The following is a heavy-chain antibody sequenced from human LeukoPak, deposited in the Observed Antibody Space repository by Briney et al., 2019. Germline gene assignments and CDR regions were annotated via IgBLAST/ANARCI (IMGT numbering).Heavy chain of an antibody. CDR3: ARLLSGSYYVGDYFDY. CDR1: GYSFTSYW. J-gene: IGHJ4*02. D-gene: IGHD1-26*01. V-gene: IGHV5-51*01. Sequence: GESLKISCKGSGYSFTSYWIGWVPQMPGKGLEWMGIIYPGDSDTRYSPSFQGQVTISADKSISTAYLQWSSLKASDTATYYCARLLSGSYYVGDYFDYWGQGTLVTVSS. CDR2: IYPGDSDT.